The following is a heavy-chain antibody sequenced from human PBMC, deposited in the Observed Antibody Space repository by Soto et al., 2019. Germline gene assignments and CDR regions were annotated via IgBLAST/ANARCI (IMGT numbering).Heavy chain of an antibody. CDR3: TRGAGAPWVRFDS. Sequence: SETRSLTCGVCGYSITSGFYWGWVRQSPGKGLEWIGTISYSAKTFYNPSLASRFSMAVDSSKNQFSLRLTSVTAADTALYCTRGAGAPWVRFDSWGRGILVTVAS. D-gene: IGHD3-16*01. J-gene: IGHJ4*02. CDR1: GYSITSGFY. CDR2: ISYSAKT. V-gene: IGHV4-38-2*01.